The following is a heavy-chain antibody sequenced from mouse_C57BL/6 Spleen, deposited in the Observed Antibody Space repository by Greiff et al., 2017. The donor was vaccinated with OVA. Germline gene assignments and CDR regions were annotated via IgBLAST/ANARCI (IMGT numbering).Heavy chain of an antibody. CDR1: GYTFTSYW. Sequence: QVQLQQSGAELVMPGASVKLSCKASGYTFTSYWMHWVKQRPGQGLEWIGEIDPSDSYTNYNQKFKGKSTLTVNKSSSTAYMQLSSLTSEDSAVYYYAASTNYSSYEGGMDYWGQGTSVTVSS. CDR2: IDPSDSYT. J-gene: IGHJ4*01. CDR3: AASTNYSSYEGGMDY. D-gene: IGHD2-5*01. V-gene: IGHV1-69*01.